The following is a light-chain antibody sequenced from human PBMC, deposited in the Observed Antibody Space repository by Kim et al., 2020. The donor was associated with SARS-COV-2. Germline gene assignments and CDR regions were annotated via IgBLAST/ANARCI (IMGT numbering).Light chain of an antibody. CDR1: KLGEKY. J-gene: IGLJ2*01. CDR3: QAWDSGTVV. CDR2: QDF. V-gene: IGLV3-1*01. Sequence: SYELTQPPSISVSPGQTVTLTCSGDKLGEKYSCWYQQKSGQSPILIIYQDFKRPSGIAERFSGSNFGNTATLTISGTQTVDEADYYCQAWDSGTVVFGGGIKLTVL.